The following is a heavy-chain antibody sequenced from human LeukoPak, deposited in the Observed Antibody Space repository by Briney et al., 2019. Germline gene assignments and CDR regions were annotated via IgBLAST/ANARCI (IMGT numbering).Heavy chain of an antibody. V-gene: IGHV5-51*01. CDR2: IYPGDSDT. CDR1: GYSFTSYW. J-gene: IGHJ5*02. D-gene: IGHD3-10*01. CDR3: ARQRFTMRAYAGNWFDP. Sequence: GESLKISCKGSGYSFTSYWIGWVRQMPGKGLEWMGIIYPGDSDTRYSPSFQGRVSISADKSISTAYLQWSSLKASDTAMYYCARQRFTMRAYAGNWFDPWGQGTLVTVSS.